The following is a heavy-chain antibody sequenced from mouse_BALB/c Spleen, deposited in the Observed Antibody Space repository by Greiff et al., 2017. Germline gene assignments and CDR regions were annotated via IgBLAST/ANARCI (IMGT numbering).Heavy chain of an antibody. V-gene: IGHV5-6-3*01. Sequence: EVKLMESGGGLVQPGGSLKLSCAASGFTFSRYGMSWVRQTPDKRLELVATINSNGGSTYYPDSVKGRFTISRDNAKNTLYLQMSSLKSEDTAMYYCARRGYGNYGYYYAMDDWGQGTSVTVSS. CDR3: ARRGYGNYGYYYAMDD. J-gene: IGHJ4*01. CDR1: GFTFSRYG. CDR2: INSNGGST. D-gene: IGHD2-10*02.